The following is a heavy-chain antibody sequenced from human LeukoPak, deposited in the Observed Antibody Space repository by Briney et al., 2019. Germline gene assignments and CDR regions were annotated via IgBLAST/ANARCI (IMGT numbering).Heavy chain of an antibody. V-gene: IGHV1-46*01. J-gene: IGHJ4*02. CDR3: ARDKQGGLPLVRGCYFHY. CDR2: INPSGGST. D-gene: IGHD3-10*01. Sequence: GASVKVSCKASGYTFTKYYMHWVRQAPGQGLEWMGMINPSGGSTDYAQKFQGRVTITRDTSTSTVYMELSSLRSEDTAMYYCARDKQGGLPLVRGCYFHYWGQGTLVTVSS. CDR1: GYTFTKYY.